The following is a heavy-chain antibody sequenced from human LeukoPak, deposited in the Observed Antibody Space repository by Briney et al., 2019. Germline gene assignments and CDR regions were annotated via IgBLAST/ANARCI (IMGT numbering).Heavy chain of an antibody. CDR1: GFIFSSHW. V-gene: IGHV3-7*01. CDR2: INLDGNNK. Sequence: GGSLRLSCAASGFIFSSHWMSWVRQAPGKGLEWVANINLDGNNKNYVDSVKGRFTISRDNAKNSLYLQMNSLRAEDTAMYYCVRSGSYFSKWGQGTLVTVSS. CDR3: VRSGSYFSK. J-gene: IGHJ4*02. D-gene: IGHD1-26*01.